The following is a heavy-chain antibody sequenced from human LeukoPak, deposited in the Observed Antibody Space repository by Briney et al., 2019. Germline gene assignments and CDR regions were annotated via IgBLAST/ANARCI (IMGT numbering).Heavy chain of an antibody. CDR3: ARGPNVLLWFGELLIPWD. CDR2: MTPNSGNT. Sequence: ASVKVSCKASGYTFISFEINWVRQATGQGLGWVGWMTPNSGNTGYAEKFQGRVTMTRNTSRGTAYMELSSLRSEYTAVYYCARGPNVLLWFGELLIPWDWGQGTLVTVSS. CDR1: GYTFISFE. V-gene: IGHV1-8*01. D-gene: IGHD3-10*01. J-gene: IGHJ4*02.